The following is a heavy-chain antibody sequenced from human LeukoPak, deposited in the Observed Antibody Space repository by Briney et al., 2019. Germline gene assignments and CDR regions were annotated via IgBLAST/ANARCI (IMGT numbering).Heavy chain of an antibody. CDR3: ARGPPDTGDFDY. D-gene: IGHD7-27*01. J-gene: IGHJ4*02. CDR1: GGTFSSYA. CDR2: MSPKSGDT. V-gene: IGHV1-8*02. Sequence: GASVKVSCKASGGTFSSYAISWVRQAPGQGLEWMGWMSPKSGDTGYAQKFQGRVTMTRDTSTSTAYMELSSLRSEDTAVYYCARGPPDTGDFDYWGQGTPVTVSS.